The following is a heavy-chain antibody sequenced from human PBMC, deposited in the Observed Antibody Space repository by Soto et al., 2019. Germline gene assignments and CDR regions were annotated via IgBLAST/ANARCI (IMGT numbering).Heavy chain of an antibody. V-gene: IGHV4-39*01. J-gene: IGHJ4*02. CDR2: IYYSGST. D-gene: IGHD2-2*01. Sequence: SETLSLTCTVSGGSISSSSYYWGWIRQPPGKGLEWIGSIYYSGSTYYNPSLKSRVTISVDTSKNQFSLKLSSVTAADTAVYYCARQDCSSTSCYADYWGQGALVTVSS. CDR3: ARQDCSSTSCYADY. CDR1: GGSISSSSYY.